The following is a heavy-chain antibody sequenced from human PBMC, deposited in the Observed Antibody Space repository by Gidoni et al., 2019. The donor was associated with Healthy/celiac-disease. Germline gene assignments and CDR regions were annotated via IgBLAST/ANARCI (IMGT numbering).Heavy chain of an antibody. CDR2: IYHSGST. J-gene: IGHJ5*02. CDR3: ASTPPLTTVTTEGWFDP. V-gene: IGHV4-30-2*01. Sequence: QLQLQESGSGLVKPSQTLSLTCAVSGGPISSGGYSWSWIRQPPGKGLELIGYIYHSGSTYYNPSLKSRVTISVDRSKNQFSLKLSSVTAADTAVYYCASTPPLTTVTTEGWFDPWGQGTLVTVSS. CDR1: GGPISSGGYS. D-gene: IGHD4-17*01.